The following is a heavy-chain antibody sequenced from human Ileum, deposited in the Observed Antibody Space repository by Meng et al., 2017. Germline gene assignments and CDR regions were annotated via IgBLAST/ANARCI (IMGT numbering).Heavy chain of an antibody. CDR2: IYHTGGT. J-gene: IGHJ4*02. CDR1: GGYISISNW. V-gene: IGHV4-4*02. Sequence: QVQLQESGPGLVKPSGTLPLTFAVSGGYISISNWWTWVRQPPGKGLEWIGEIYHTGGTNYNPSLKRRVTISVDKSKNQFSLEVTSVTAADTAVYYCARVRCASVSCYGDSYFDYWGQGILVTVSS. D-gene: IGHD2-15*01. CDR3: ARVRCASVSCYGDSYFDY.